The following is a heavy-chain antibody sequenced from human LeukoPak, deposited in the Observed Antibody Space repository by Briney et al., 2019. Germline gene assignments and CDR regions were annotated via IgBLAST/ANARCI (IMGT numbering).Heavy chain of an antibody. CDR2: ISAYNGNT. Sequence: GASVKVSCKASGYTFTSYGISWVRQAPGQGLEWMGWISAYNGNTNYAQKLQGRVTMTTDTSTSTAYMELRSLRSDDTAVYYCARDLAAAGTPPHYYMDVWGKGTAVTVSS. CDR1: GYTFTSYG. CDR3: ARDLAAAGTPPHYYMDV. V-gene: IGHV1-18*01. D-gene: IGHD6-13*01. J-gene: IGHJ6*03.